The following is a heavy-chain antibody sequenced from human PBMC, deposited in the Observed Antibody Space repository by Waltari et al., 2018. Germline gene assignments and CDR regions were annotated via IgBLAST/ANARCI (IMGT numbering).Heavy chain of an antibody. D-gene: IGHD2-2*01. V-gene: IGHV4-38-2*02. Sequence: QVQLQESGPGLVKPSETLSLTCTVSGYSISSGYYWGWIRQPPGKGLEWIGSIYHSGSTYYNPPLKSRVTISVDTSKNQFSLKLSSVTAADTAVYYCARHKGVPTWDYWGQGTLVTVSS. J-gene: IGHJ4*02. CDR1: GYSISSGYY. CDR2: IYHSGST. CDR3: ARHKGVPTWDY.